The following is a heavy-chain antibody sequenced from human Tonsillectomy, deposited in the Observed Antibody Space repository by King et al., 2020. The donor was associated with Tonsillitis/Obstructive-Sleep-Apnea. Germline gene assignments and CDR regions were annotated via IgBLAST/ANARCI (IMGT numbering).Heavy chain of an antibody. CDR1: GGPFNGYY. CDR3: ARGYPAYYFDS. J-gene: IGHJ4*02. Sequence: VQLQQWGAGLLKPSETLSLTCGVYGGPFNGYYWTWIRQPPGKALEWIGEVNHSGNTNYNPSLKSRLTISMDTSKNQFSLTLSSVTAADTAVYYCARGYPAYYFDSWGQGTQVTVSS. V-gene: IGHV4-34*01. CDR2: VNHSGNT.